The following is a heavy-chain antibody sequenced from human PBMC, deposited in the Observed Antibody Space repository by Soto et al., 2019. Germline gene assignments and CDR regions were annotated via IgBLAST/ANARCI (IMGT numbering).Heavy chain of an antibody. V-gene: IGHV3-53*04. CDR1: GFTVSSNY. CDR2: IYSDGTT. Sequence: PGGSLRLSCAASGFTVSSNYMSWVPQAPGKGLEWVSVIYSDGTTYYADSVKGRFTISRHNSKNTMYLQMNSLRAEDTAVYYCARGLSRTLLFDYWGQGTLVTVS. J-gene: IGHJ4*02. CDR3: ARGLSRTLLFDY.